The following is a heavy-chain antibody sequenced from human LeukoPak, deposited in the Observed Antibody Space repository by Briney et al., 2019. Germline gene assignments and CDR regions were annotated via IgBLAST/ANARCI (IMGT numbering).Heavy chain of an antibody. CDR1: GGSISSSSYY. Sequence: PSETLSLTCAVSGGSISSSSYYWGWIRQPPGKGLEWIGSIYYSGSTYYNPSLKSRVTISVDTSKNQFSLKLSSVTAADTAVYYCARDFVTIFGVVIEYNWFDPWGQGTLVTVSS. J-gene: IGHJ5*02. CDR2: IYYSGST. D-gene: IGHD3-3*01. CDR3: ARDFVTIFGVVIEYNWFDP. V-gene: IGHV4-39*07.